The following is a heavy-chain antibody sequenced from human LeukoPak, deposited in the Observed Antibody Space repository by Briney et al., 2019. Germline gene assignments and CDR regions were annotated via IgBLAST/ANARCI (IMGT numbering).Heavy chain of an antibody. CDR2: INPSGSA. CDR1: GGSFIGYY. V-gene: IGHV4-34*01. CDR3: ARVPLRFLEPFDY. J-gene: IGHJ4*02. D-gene: IGHD3-3*01. Sequence: PSETLSLTCAVYGGSFIGYYWSWIRQPPGKGLEWIGEINPSGSANYNPSLKSRVTISADNSKSQFSLKLGSVTAADTAVYYCARVPLRFLEPFDYWGQGTLVTVSS.